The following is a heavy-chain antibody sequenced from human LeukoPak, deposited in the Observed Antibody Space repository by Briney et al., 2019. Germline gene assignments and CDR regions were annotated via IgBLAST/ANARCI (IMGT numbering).Heavy chain of an antibody. Sequence: SVKVSCKASGGTFSSYAISWVRQAPGQGLEWMGRIIPIFGTANYAQKFQGRVTITTDESTSTAYMELSSLRSEDTAVYYCSRRGGGGYSYGYDAFDIWGQGTMVTVSS. CDR1: GGTFSSYA. V-gene: IGHV1-69*05. CDR3: SRRGGGGYSYGYDAFDI. CDR2: IIPIFGTA. D-gene: IGHD5-18*01. J-gene: IGHJ3*02.